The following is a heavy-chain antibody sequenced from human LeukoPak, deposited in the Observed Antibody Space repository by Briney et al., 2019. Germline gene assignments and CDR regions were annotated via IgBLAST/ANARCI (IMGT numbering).Heavy chain of an antibody. CDR3: ARDWNADYTNGPYYFDY. J-gene: IGHJ4*02. CDR1: GFTFSSYA. Sequence: PGGSLRLSCATSGFTFSSYAMSWVRQAPGKGLEWVSAISGSGDSTYYADSVKGRFTISRDNSKDTLYLQMNTLTGEDTAVYYCARDWNADYTNGPYYFDYWGQGSLVTVSS. CDR2: ISGSGDST. V-gene: IGHV3-23*01. D-gene: IGHD4-11*01.